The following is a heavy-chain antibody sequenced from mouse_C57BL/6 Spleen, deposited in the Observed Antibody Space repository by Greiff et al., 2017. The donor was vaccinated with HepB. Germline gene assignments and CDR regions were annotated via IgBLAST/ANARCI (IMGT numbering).Heavy chain of an antibody. CDR2: IYPGNSDT. CDR1: GYTFTSYW. V-gene: IGHV1-5*01. D-gene: IGHD2-5*01. J-gene: IGHJ4*01. CDR3: TRSGAYYSNYEDAMDY. Sequence: VQLQQSGTVLARPGASVKMSCKTSGYTFTSYWMHWVKQRPGQGLEWIGAIYPGNSDTSYNQKFKGKAKLTALTSASTAYMELSSLTNEDSAVYYCTRSGAYYSNYEDAMDYWGQGTSVTVSS.